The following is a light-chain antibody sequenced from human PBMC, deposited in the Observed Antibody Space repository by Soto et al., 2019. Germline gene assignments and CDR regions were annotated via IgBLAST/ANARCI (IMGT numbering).Light chain of an antibody. Sequence: DNQMTQSPSSLSASVGDRVTITCRASLGISDYLAWYQQKPGKVPRLLIYAASTLHSGVPSRFSGSGSGTDFTLTISILQPEDVATYYCQKYNSAPWTFGQGTKVDIK. CDR3: QKYNSAPWT. V-gene: IGKV1-27*01. CDR1: LGISDY. J-gene: IGKJ1*01. CDR2: AAS.